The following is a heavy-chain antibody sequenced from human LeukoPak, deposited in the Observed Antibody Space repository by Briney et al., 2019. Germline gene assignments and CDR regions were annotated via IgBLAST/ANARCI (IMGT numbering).Heavy chain of an antibody. Sequence: GRSLRLSCAASGFTFSSYAISWVRQAPGQGLEWMGRIIPILGIANYAQKFQGRVTITADKSTSTAYMELSSLRSEDTAVYYCARDQDHIAVAGIDYWGQGTLVTVSS. CDR2: IIPILGIA. CDR1: GFTFSSYA. CDR3: ARDQDHIAVAGIDY. V-gene: IGHV1-69*04. J-gene: IGHJ4*02. D-gene: IGHD6-19*01.